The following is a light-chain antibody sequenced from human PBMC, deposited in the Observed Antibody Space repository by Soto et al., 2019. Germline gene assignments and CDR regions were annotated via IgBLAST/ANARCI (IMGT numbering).Light chain of an antibody. V-gene: IGKV3-20*01. CDR2: GAS. Sequence: EIVLTQSPGTLSLSPGERATLSCRASESVSDNYLAWYQQRSGQAPRLVIYGASSRASAVPDMFSGSGSGADFTLTISRLEPEDFAVYYCQQYGSSPLTFGGGTKVEIK. J-gene: IGKJ4*01. CDR3: QQYGSSPLT. CDR1: ESVSDNY.